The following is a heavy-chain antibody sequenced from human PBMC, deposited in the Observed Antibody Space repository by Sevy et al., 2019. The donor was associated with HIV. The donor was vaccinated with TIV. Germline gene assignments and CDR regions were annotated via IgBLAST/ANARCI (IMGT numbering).Heavy chain of an antibody. V-gene: IGHV3-74*01. Sequence: GGSLRLSCAASGFTFSSYWMHWVRQAPGKGLVWVSRISSVGSSTNYADSVKGRFTISRDNAKNTLYLQMNSLRAEDTAVYYCARHRGGVVDYWGQGTLVTVSS. CDR3: ARHRGGVVDY. CDR1: GFTFSSYW. CDR2: ISSVGSST. D-gene: IGHD3-16*01. J-gene: IGHJ4*02.